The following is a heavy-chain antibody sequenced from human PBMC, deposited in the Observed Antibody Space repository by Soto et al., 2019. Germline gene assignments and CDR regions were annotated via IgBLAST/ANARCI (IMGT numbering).Heavy chain of an antibody. CDR2: IYYSGST. V-gene: IGHV4-30-4*01. D-gene: IGHD4-17*01. Sequence: SETLSLTCTVSGGSISSGDYYWSWIRQPPGKGLEWIGYIYYSGSTYYNPSLKSRVTISVDTSKNQFSLKLSPVTAADTAVYYCARGPNYGDYDLSDYWGQGTLVTVSS. CDR1: GGSISSGDYY. J-gene: IGHJ4*02. CDR3: ARGPNYGDYDLSDY.